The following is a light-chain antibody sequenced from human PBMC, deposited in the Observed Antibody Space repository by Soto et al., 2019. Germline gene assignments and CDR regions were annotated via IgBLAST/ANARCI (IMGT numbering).Light chain of an antibody. Sequence: EIVLTQSPDTLSFSPGQRATVSCRASQSVRSDYFAWYQQKPGQAPRVIVFGVSTRPTGVPDRFSGSVSGTDFSLTLSKVEPEEFTLYCCQQYLNPPLTCGGGTK. V-gene: IGKV3-20*01. J-gene: IGKJ4*02. CDR1: QSVRSDY. CDR3: QQYLNPPLT. CDR2: GVS.